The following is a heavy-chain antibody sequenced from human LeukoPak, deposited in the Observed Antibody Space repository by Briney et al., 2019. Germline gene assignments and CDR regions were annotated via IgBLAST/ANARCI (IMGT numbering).Heavy chain of an antibody. D-gene: IGHD2-15*01. CDR1: GFTFSSYA. CDR3: ARLRYCSGGSCHHYDY. J-gene: IGHJ4*02. V-gene: IGHV3-30-3*01. CDR2: ISYDGSNK. Sequence: GGSLRLSCAASGFTFSSYAMHWVRQAPGKGLEWVAVISYDGSNKYYADSVKGRFTISRDNSKNTLYLQMNSLRAEDTAVYYCARLRYCSGGSCHHYDYWGQGTLVTVSS.